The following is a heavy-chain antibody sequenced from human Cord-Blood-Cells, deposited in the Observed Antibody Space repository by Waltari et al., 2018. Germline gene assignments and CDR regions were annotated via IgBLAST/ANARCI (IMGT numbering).Heavy chain of an antibody. CDR2: IYPGDSDT. Sequence: EVQLVQSGAEVKKPGESLTISCKGSGYSFTSYWIGWVGQVPGKGLEWMGIIYPGDSDTRYSPSFQGQVTISADKSISTAYLQWSSLKASDTAMYYCARTYYYDSSGYSPFDYWGQGTLVTVSS. CDR1: GYSFTSYW. CDR3: ARTYYYDSSGYSPFDY. J-gene: IGHJ4*02. D-gene: IGHD3-22*01. V-gene: IGHV5-51*01.